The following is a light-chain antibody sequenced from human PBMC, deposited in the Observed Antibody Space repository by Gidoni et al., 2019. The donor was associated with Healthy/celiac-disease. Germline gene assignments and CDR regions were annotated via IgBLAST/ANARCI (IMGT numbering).Light chain of an antibody. CDR1: QSLVYRDGNSY. J-gene: IGKJ1*01. Sequence: DVMLTQSPLSLPVTLGPPPSIYCRSSQSLVYRDGNSYLNWFQQRPGQSPRRLIYKVSNRDTGVPDRFSGSGSGTDFTLKISRVEAEDVGVYYCMQGKHWPWTFGQGTKVEIK. V-gene: IGKV2-30*01. CDR3: MQGKHWPWT. CDR2: KVS.